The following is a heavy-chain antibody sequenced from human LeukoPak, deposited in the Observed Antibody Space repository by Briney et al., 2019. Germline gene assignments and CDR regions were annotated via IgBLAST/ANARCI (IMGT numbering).Heavy chain of an antibody. J-gene: IGHJ3*02. CDR2: ISAYNGNT. V-gene: IGHV1-18*01. D-gene: IGHD6-19*01. CDR3: ARAYPQGLVYAFDI. CDR1: GYTFTSYG. Sequence: ASVKLSCKASGYTFTSYGISWVRQAPGQGLEWMGWISAYNGNTNYAQKLQGRVTITTDTSTSTAYMELRSLRSDDTAVYYCARAYPQGLVYAFDIWGQGTMVTVSS.